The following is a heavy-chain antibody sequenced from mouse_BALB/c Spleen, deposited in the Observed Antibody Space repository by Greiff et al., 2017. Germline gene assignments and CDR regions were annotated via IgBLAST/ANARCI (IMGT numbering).Heavy chain of an antibody. V-gene: IGHV1-63*02. J-gene: IGHJ3*01. Sequence: VVRPGTSVKISCKASGYTFTHYWLGWVKQRPGHGLEWIGDIYPGGGYTNYNEKFKGKATLTADTSSSTAYMQLSSLTSEDSAVYFCAREGPWFAYWGQGTLVTVSA. CDR3: AREGPWFAY. CDR1: GYTFTHYW. CDR2: IYPGGGYT.